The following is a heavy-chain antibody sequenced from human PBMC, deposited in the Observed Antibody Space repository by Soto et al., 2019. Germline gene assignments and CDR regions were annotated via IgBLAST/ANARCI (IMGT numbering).Heavy chain of an antibody. CDR3: SYGANQYFDY. D-gene: IGHD4-17*01. J-gene: IGHJ4*02. V-gene: IGHV3-15*07. Sequence: GGSLRLSCVVSGLTLSNVWMNWVRQAPGKGLEWVGRIKSKTAGGTTDYAAPVKGRFTISRDDSENTLFLHMNSLKTEDTAVYYCSYGANQYFDYWGQGALVTVSS. CDR1: GLTLSNVW. CDR2: IKSKTAGGTT.